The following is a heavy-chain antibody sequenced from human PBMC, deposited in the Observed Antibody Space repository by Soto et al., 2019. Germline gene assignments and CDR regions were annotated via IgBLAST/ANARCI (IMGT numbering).Heavy chain of an antibody. J-gene: IGHJ4*02. Sequence: SETLSLTCTVSGGSISGSGYFWGWIRQPPGKGLEWIGSIYHSGTTYYNPSLKSRVTIAVDTSKNQFSLRLSSVTAADTAVYYCAKATSDSSGYYYVISYFDYWGQGTLVTVSS. D-gene: IGHD3-22*01. CDR1: GGSISGSGYF. CDR3: AKATSDSSGYYYVISYFDY. V-gene: IGHV4-39*07. CDR2: IYHSGTT.